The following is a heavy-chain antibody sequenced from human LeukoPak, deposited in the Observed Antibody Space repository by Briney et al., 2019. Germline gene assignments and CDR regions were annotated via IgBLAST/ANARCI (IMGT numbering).Heavy chain of an antibody. D-gene: IGHD3-22*01. V-gene: IGHV1-69*01. CDR1: AGTFSSYA. Sequence: SVKVSSKASAGTFSSYALRWLRQAPGQGLEWMGGIIPIFGTANYAQKFQGRVTITADESTSTAYMELSSLRSEDTAVYYCARVSGDSSGYYLYYYYGMDVWGQGTTVTVSS. J-gene: IGHJ6*02. CDR2: IIPIFGTA. CDR3: ARVSGDSSGYYLYYYYGMDV.